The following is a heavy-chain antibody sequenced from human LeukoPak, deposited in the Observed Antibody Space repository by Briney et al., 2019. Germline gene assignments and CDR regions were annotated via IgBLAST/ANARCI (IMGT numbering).Heavy chain of an antibody. Sequence: QPGGSLRLSCAASGFTFSSYGMHGVRQAPGKGLEWVAVISYDGSNKYYADSVKGRFTISRDNSKNTLYLQMNSLRAEDTAVYYCAKSSRAEMATTPYFYYWGQGTLVTVSS. CDR1: GFTFSSYG. J-gene: IGHJ4*02. CDR2: ISYDGSNK. D-gene: IGHD5-24*01. V-gene: IGHV3-30*18. CDR3: AKSSRAEMATTPYFYY.